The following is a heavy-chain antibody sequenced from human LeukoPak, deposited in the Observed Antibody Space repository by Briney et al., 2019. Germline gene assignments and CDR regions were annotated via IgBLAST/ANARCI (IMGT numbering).Heavy chain of an antibody. CDR1: GASVSSASY. D-gene: IGHD1-26*01. V-gene: IGHV4-61*01. CDR2: IYNGVNT. CDR3: ARSRAFNSGAFDP. J-gene: IGHJ5*02. Sequence: SETLSLTCTVSGASVSSASYWSWIRQPPGKGVEWIAHIYNGVNTNYNPSLKSRVAISVDTSKNQFSLRLNSVTAADTAVYYCARSRAFNSGAFDPWGQGSLVTVSS.